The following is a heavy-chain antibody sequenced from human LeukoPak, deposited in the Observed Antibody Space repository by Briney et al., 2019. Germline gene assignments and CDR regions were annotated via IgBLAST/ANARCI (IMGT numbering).Heavy chain of an antibody. CDR3: ATRSLQKGVSDY. CDR2: ISGSGGST. CDR1: GFTFSSYS. J-gene: IGHJ4*02. V-gene: IGHV3-23*01. Sequence: PGGSLRLSCAASGFTFSSYSMNWVRQAPGKGLEWVSAISGSGGSTYYADSVKGRFTISRDNSKNTLYLQMNSLRAEDTAVYYRATRSLQKGVSDYWGQGTLVTVSS. D-gene: IGHD3-10*01.